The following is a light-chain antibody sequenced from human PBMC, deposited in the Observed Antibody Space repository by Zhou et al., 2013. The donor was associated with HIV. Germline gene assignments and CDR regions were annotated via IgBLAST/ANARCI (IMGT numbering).Light chain of an antibody. CDR2: AAV. CDR3: QKYNSALWT. CDR1: QSISTY. Sequence: DIQMTQSPSSLTASVGDRVTITCRASQSISTYLNWYQQKPGEAPKLLIYAAVTLQSGVPSRFSGSGSGTDFTLTISSLQAEDVATYYCQKYNSALWTFGQGTKVEIK. J-gene: IGKJ1*01. V-gene: IGKV1-39*01.